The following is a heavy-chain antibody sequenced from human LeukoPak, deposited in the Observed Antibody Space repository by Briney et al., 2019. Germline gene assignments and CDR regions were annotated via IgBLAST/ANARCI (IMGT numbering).Heavy chain of an antibody. Sequence: GGSLRLSCAASGFTFDDYGMSWVRQAPGKGLEWVSGINWNGGSTSYAGSVKGRFTISRDTAKNSLYLQMNSLRAEHTALYYCARLKAAAGSNFDYWGEGTLVTVSS. D-gene: IGHD6-13*01. V-gene: IGHV3-20*04. CDR1: GFTFDDYG. CDR2: INWNGGST. J-gene: IGHJ4*02. CDR3: ARLKAAAGSNFDY.